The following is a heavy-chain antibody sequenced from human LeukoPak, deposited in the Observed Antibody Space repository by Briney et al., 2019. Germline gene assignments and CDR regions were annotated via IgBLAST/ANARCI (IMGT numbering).Heavy chain of an antibody. CDR1: GFTFSSYS. CDR2: ISSSSSYI. CDR3: ARAVEMATIREYAFDI. Sequence: GGSLRLSCAASGFTFSSYSMNWVRQAPGKGLEWVSSISSSSSYIYYADSVKGRFTISRDNAKNSLYLQMNSLRAEDTAVYYCARAVEMATIREYAFDIWGQGTMVTVSS. J-gene: IGHJ3*02. V-gene: IGHV3-21*01. D-gene: IGHD5-12*01.